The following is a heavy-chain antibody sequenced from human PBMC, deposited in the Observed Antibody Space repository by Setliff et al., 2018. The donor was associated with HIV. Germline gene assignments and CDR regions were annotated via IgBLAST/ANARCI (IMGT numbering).Heavy chain of an antibody. J-gene: IGHJ5*02. D-gene: IGHD1-26*01. CDR2: ISAYNGNT. V-gene: IGHV1-18*04. Sequence: GASVKVSCKASGYTFTSYYMHWVRQAPGQGLEWMGWISAYNGNTDYAPRLLGRVTMTTDTSTSTAYMELRSLSSDDTAVYYCARARLQGIVTAVGPRDNCLDPWGQGTRVTVSS. CDR1: GYTFTSYY. CDR3: ARARLQGIVTAVGPRDNCLDP.